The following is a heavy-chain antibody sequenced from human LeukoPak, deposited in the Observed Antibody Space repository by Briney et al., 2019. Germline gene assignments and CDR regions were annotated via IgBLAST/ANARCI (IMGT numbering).Heavy chain of an antibody. V-gene: IGHV3-11*03. Sequence: GGSLRLSCAASGFTFSNYYMSWIRQTPGKGLEWISYITSTGSYTHYADSVKGRFTMSRDNARNSLYPQMNSLSPEDTAVYYCARFMGSGIYTPDYWGQGTLVTVSS. CDR1: GFTFSNYY. CDR2: ITSTGSYT. D-gene: IGHD3-10*01. CDR3: ARFMGSGIYTPDY. J-gene: IGHJ4*02.